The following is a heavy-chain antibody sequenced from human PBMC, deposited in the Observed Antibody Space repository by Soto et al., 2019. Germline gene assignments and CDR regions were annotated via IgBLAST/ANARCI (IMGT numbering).Heavy chain of an antibody. CDR3: ARDPAGYSSSWYEVNFLYYYGMDV. CDR1: GYTFTSYG. D-gene: IGHD6-13*01. Sequence: QVQLVQSGAEVKKPGASVKVSCKASGYTFTSYGISWVRQAPGQGLEWMGWISAYNGNTNYAQKLQGRVTMTTDTSKSTAYMELRSVRSDDTAVYYCARDPAGYSSSWYEVNFLYYYGMDVWGQGTTVTVSS. CDR2: ISAYNGNT. J-gene: IGHJ6*02. V-gene: IGHV1-18*01.